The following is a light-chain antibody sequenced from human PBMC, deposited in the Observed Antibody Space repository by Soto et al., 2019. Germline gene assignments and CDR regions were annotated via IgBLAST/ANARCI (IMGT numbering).Light chain of an antibody. CDR2: EVS. Sequence: QSALTQPPSVSGSPGQSVTIPCTGTSSDVGSYNRVSWYQQPPGTAPKLLISEVSNRPSGVPDRFSGSKSGNTASLTISGLQAEDEADCYCSLYTNNSTFVFGTGTKVTVL. J-gene: IGLJ1*01. CDR1: SSDVGSYNR. CDR3: SLYTNNSTFV. V-gene: IGLV2-18*01.